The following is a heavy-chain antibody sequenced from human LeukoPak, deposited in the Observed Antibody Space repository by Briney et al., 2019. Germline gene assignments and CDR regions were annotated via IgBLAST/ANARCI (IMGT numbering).Heavy chain of an antibody. D-gene: IGHD2-15*01. V-gene: IGHV3-23*01. CDR2: FSGSSDNT. CDR1: GFTFNKYP. Sequence: GALRLSCAASGFTFNKYPMSWVRQAPGKGLEWVSTFSGSSDNTYYPDSVKGRFTISRDNSKNTLYLQMNSLSAGDTAVYYCARDFGGGGSCYDCYYYYYGMDVWGQGTTVTVSS. CDR3: ARDFGGGGSCYDCYYYYYGMDV. J-gene: IGHJ6*02.